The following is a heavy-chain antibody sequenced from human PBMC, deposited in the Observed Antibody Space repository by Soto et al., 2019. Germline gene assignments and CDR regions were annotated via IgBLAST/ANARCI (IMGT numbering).Heavy chain of an antibody. CDR2: IIPIFGTA. D-gene: IGHD4-17*01. CDR1: GGTFSSYA. J-gene: IGHJ1*01. CDR3: ALGVVGDYDLQH. Sequence: SVKVCGHASGGTFSSYAISWVRQAPGQGLEWMGGIIPIFGTANYAQKFQGRVTITADESTSTAYMELSSLRSEDTAVYYCALGVVGDYDLQHWGQGTLVTVSS. V-gene: IGHV1-69*13.